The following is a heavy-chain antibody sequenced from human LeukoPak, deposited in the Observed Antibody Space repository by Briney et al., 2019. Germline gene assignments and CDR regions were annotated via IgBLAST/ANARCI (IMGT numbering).Heavy chain of an antibody. CDR1: GGSISSSSYY. J-gene: IGHJ1*01. Sequence: SETLSLTCTVSGGSISSSSYYWGWIRQPPGKGLEWIGSIYYSGSTYYNPSLKSRVTISVDTFKKQFSLKLSSVTAADTAVYYCARHGYASEYFQHWGQGTLVTVSS. CDR3: ARHGYASEYFQH. D-gene: IGHD2-2*01. V-gene: IGHV4-39*01. CDR2: IYYSGST.